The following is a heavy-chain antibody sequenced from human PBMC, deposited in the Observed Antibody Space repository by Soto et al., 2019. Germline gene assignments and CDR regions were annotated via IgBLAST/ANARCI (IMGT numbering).Heavy chain of an antibody. CDR2: ISPSGVTS. D-gene: IGHD3-16*01. CDR1: GNTFSNSY. V-gene: IGHV1-46*01. CDR3: AGDKDDSGDYEMAY. Sequence: QVQLVQSGPEVVKPGASVKISCKASGNTFSNSYMHWVRQAPGQGLEWMGIISPSGVTSDSAQKFKGRVTLTRDTSTRTVYMELRNSRSDDTAVYYCAGDKDDSGDYEMAYWGQGTLVAVSS. J-gene: IGHJ4*02.